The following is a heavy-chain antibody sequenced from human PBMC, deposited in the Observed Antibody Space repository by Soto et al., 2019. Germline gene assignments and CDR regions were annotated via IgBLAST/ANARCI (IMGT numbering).Heavy chain of an antibody. Sequence: SPGLSLTCAISGDRVSSNSAALNLIRQSPSRGLEWLGRTYYRSKWYNDYAVSVKSRITINPDTSKNQFSLQLNSVTPEDTAVYYCARVPELRIYYYYGMDVWGQGTTVTVSS. J-gene: IGHJ6*02. CDR1: GDRVSSNSAA. CDR2: TYYRSKWYN. D-gene: IGHD1-26*01. CDR3: ARVPELRIYYYYGMDV. V-gene: IGHV6-1*01.